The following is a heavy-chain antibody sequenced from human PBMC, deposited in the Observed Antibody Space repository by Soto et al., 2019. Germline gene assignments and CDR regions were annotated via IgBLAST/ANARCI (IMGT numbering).Heavy chain of an antibody. CDR3: AKVLLRRQSAYYIHY. Sequence: GGSLRLSCAASGFTFSSYAMSWVRQAAGKGLEWVSTIGGSGGGTYYADSVKGRFTISRDNSKHTLYLHMNSLRAEDTALYYCAKVLLRRQSAYYIHYWCQGAPVPVSS. J-gene: IGHJ4*02. D-gene: IGHD1-1*01. CDR2: IGGSGGGT. CDR1: GFTFSSYA. V-gene: IGHV3-23*01.